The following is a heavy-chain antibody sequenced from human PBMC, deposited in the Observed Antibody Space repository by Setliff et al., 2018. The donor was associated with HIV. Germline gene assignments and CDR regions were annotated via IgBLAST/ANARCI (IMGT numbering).Heavy chain of an antibody. D-gene: IGHD4-4*01. CDR3: ARLVRTDSNYNLGVDV. J-gene: IGHJ6*02. CDR2: INPNSGGT. V-gene: IGHV1-2*06. CDR1: GYTFTNYY. Sequence: ASVKVSCKASGYTFTNYYMHWVRQAPGQGLEWMGRINPNSGGTNYAQKFQGRVTMTRDTSISTAYLELSRLKSDDTAVYYCARLVRTDSNYNLGVDVWGQGTTVTVSS.